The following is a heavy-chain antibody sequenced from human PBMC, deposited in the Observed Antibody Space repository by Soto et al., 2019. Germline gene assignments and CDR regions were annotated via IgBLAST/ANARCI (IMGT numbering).Heavy chain of an antibody. J-gene: IGHJ6*02. CDR3: AKDISRVYYYYGMDV. CDR1: GFNFDDYT. Sequence: GSLRLSCAASGFNFDDYTMHWVRQAPGKGLEWVSLISWDGGSTYYADSVKGRFTISRDNSKNSLYLQMNSLRTEDTALYYCAKDISRVYYYYGMDVWGQGTTVTVSS. V-gene: IGHV3-43*01. CDR2: ISWDGGST.